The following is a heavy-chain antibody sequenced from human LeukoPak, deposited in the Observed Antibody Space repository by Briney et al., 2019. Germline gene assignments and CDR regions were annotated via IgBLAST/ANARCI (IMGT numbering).Heavy chain of an antibody. V-gene: IGHV3-48*04. CDR2: ISSSSSSTI. D-gene: IGHD3-10*01. Sequence: HAGGSLRLSCAASGFTFSSYSMNWVRQAPGKGLEWVSYISSSSSSTIYYADSVKGRFTISRDNAKNSLYLQMNSLRAEDTAVYYCARDPTVGFGELSPYDYWGQGTLVTVSS. J-gene: IGHJ4*02. CDR1: GFTFSSYS. CDR3: ARDPTVGFGELSPYDY.